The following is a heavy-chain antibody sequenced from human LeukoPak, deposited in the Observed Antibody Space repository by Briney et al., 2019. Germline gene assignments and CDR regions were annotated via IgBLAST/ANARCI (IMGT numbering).Heavy chain of an antibody. Sequence: SETLSLTCAVYGGSFSGYYWSWIRQPPGKGLEWIGEINHSGSTNYNPSLESRVTISVDTSKNQFSLKLSSVTAADTAVYYCARGPYYYDSSGYYLDYWGQGTLVTVSS. CDR2: INHSGST. J-gene: IGHJ4*02. CDR3: ARGPYYYDSSGYYLDY. D-gene: IGHD3-22*01. V-gene: IGHV4-34*01. CDR1: GGSFSGYY.